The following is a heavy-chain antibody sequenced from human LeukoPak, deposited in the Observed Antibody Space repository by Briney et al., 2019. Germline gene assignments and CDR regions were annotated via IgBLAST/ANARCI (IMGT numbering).Heavy chain of an antibody. J-gene: IGHJ6*02. Sequence: SVKVSCKASGGTFSSYAISWVRQAPGQGLEWMGGIIPIFGTANYAQKFQGRVTITTDESTSTAYMELSSLRSEDTAVYYCARDREYYYGSGDYYGMDVWGQGTTVTVSS. CDR1: GGTFSSYA. CDR2: IIPIFGTA. V-gene: IGHV1-69*05. CDR3: ARDREYYYGSGDYYGMDV. D-gene: IGHD3-10*01.